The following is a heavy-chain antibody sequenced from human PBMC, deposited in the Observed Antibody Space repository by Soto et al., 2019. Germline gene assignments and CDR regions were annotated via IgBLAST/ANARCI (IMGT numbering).Heavy chain of an antibody. D-gene: IGHD6-13*01. CDR1: GGSISSGGYY. Sequence: PSETLSLTCTVSGGSISSGGYYWSWIRQHPGKGLEWIGYIYYSGSTYYNPSLKSRVTISVDTSKNQFSLKLSSVTAADTAVYYCARDSLPDIAAAGNYYYYGMDVWGQGTTVTVSS. J-gene: IGHJ6*02. V-gene: IGHV4-31*03. CDR2: IYYSGST. CDR3: ARDSLPDIAAAGNYYYYGMDV.